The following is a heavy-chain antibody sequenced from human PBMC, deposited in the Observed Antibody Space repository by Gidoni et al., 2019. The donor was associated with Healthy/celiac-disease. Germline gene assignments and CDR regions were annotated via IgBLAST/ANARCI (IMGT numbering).Heavy chain of an antibody. Sequence: QVQLVESGGGVVQPGRSLRLSCAASGFTFSSYGMHWVRQAPGKGLEWVAVISYDGSNKYYADSVKGRFTISRDNSKNTLYLQMNSLRAEDTAVYYCAKDLYCSGGSCYPDYWGQGTLVTVSS. CDR2: ISYDGSNK. CDR3: AKDLYCSGGSCYPDY. D-gene: IGHD2-15*01. CDR1: GFTFSSYG. J-gene: IGHJ4*02. V-gene: IGHV3-30*18.